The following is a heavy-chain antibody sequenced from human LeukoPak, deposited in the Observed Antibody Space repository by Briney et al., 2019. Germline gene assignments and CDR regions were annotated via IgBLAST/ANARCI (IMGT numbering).Heavy chain of an antibody. D-gene: IGHD6-13*01. Sequence: SETLSLTCTVSGGSISSSNYYWGWIRQPPGKGLEWIGYISNSGITTYNPSLKSRVTISVDSSKSQFSLKLNSVTAADTAVYYCARSGGYSSSWSLWGQGTLVTVSS. CDR3: ARSGGYSSSWSL. V-gene: IGHV4-61*05. CDR1: GGSISSSNYY. CDR2: ISNSGIT. J-gene: IGHJ4*02.